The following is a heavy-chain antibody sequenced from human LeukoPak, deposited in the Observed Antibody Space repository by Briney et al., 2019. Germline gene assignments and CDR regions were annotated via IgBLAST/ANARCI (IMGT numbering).Heavy chain of an antibody. J-gene: IGHJ5*02. D-gene: IGHD3-10*01. CDR3: ARARGITHGYP. Sequence: GASVKVSCKASGYTLTSYDINWVRQATGQGLEWMGWMNPNSGNTGYTQKFQGRVTMNRNTSISTAYMELSSLRSEDTAVYYCARARGITHGYPWGQGTLVTVSS. CDR1: GYTLTSYD. CDR2: MNPNSGNT. V-gene: IGHV1-8*01.